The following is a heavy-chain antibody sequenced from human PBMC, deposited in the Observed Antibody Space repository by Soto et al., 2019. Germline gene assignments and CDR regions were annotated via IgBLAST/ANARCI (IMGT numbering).Heavy chain of an antibody. V-gene: IGHV4-59*01. J-gene: IGHJ5*02. D-gene: IGHD4-17*01. CDR3: ARGRDDYGYNWFDP. CDR2: IYYSGST. Sequence: SEALSLTCTVSGGSISRYYWSWIRQPPGKGLEWIGYIYYSGSTNYNPSLKSRVTISVDTSKNQFSLKLSSVTAADTAVYYCARGRDDYGYNWFDPWGQGTLVTVS. CDR1: GGSISRYY.